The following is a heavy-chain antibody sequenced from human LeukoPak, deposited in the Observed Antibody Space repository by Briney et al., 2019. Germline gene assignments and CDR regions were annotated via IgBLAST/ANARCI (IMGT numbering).Heavy chain of an antibody. V-gene: IGHV3-23*01. J-gene: IGHJ4*02. CDR2: ISGSGGST. Sequence: PGGSLRLSCAASGFTFSSYAMSWVRQAPGKGLEWVSAISGSGGSTYYADSVKGRFTISRDNSKNTLYLQMYSLRAEDTAVYYCAKAPRSRLGVPIDYWGQGTLVIVSS. D-gene: IGHD3-10*01. CDR1: GFTFSSYA. CDR3: AKAPRSRLGVPIDY.